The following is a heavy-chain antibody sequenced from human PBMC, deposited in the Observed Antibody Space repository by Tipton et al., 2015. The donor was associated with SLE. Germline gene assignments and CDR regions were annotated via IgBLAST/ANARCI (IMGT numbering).Heavy chain of an antibody. CDR2: IYSSGSA. CDR1: GGSITNNY. D-gene: IGHD3/OR15-3a*01. V-gene: IGHV4-59*12. CDR3: ARAPGLDRDYYYYYYMDV. Sequence: TLSLTCTVSGGSITNNYWSWIRQPPGKGLEWIGYIYSSGSANYNPSLKSRATISVDTSKNQFSLKLSSVTAADTAVYFCARAPGLDRDYYYYYYMDVWGKGTTVTVSS. J-gene: IGHJ6*03.